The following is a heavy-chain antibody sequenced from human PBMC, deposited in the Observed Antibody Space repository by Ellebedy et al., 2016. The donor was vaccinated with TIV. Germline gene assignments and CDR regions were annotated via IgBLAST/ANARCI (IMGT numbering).Heavy chain of an antibody. D-gene: IGHD6-19*01. CDR2: ISYDGSSK. J-gene: IGHJ4*02. V-gene: IGHV3-30-3*01. CDR1: GFTFDSYA. Sequence: GESLKISCVASGFTFDSYAMHWVRQAPGKGLEWVAVISYDGSSKYYADSVKGRFTISRDNSMTTLYLEMNSLRAEDTAVYYCARDLDKSSGWYGGAAYWGQGTLVTVST. CDR3: ARDLDKSSGWYGGAAY.